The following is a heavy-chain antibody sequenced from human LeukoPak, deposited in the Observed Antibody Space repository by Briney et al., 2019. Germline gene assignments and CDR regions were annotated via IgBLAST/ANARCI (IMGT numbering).Heavy chain of an antibody. Sequence: PGRSLRLSCAAFGFTFNTYGMNWVRQAPGKGLEWVAIIWYDGSDKYYADSVKGRFTLSRDNSKNTLYLQMNSLRAEDTAVYYCARVGCTGGSCLAYNYYAMDVLGQGTTVTVS. CDR3: ARVGCTGGSCLAYNYYAMDV. CDR1: GFTFNTYG. CDR2: IWYDGSDK. V-gene: IGHV3-33*01. J-gene: IGHJ6*02. D-gene: IGHD2-15*01.